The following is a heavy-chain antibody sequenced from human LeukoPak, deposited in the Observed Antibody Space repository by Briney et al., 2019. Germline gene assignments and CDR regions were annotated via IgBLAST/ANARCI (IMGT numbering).Heavy chain of an antibody. Sequence: SVKVSCKTSGGTLSSYAISWVRQAPGQGLEWMGGIIPIFGTANYAQKFQGRVTITADESTSTAYMELSSLRSEDTAVYYCATLGYCSGGSCYTVGYWGQGTLVTVSS. V-gene: IGHV1-69*01. J-gene: IGHJ4*02. CDR2: IIPIFGTA. CDR3: ATLGYCSGGSCYTVGY. CDR1: GGTLSSYA. D-gene: IGHD2-15*01.